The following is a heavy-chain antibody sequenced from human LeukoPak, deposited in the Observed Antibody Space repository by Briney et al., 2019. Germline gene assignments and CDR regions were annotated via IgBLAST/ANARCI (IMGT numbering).Heavy chain of an antibody. D-gene: IGHD6-6*01. CDR2: IYYTGTT. V-gene: IGHV4-39*01. Sequence: SETLSLTCNVSGGSISTSSYYWGWIRQPPGKGLEWIGTIYYTGTTDYNPSLKGRLTISIDRSKNQFSLRLSSVTAADTAVYYCARVSSIAARPVHYYYYYMDVWGKGTTVTVSS. J-gene: IGHJ6*03. CDR3: ARVSSIAARPVHYYYYYMDV. CDR1: GGSISTSSYY.